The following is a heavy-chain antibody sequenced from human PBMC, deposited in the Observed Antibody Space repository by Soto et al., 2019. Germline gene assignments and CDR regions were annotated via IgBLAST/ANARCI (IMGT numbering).Heavy chain of an antibody. CDR2: ISAYNGNT. Sequence: ASVKVSCKASGYTFTSYGISWVRQAPGQGLEWMGWISAYNGNTNYAQKLQGRVTMTTDTSTSTAYMELRSLRSDDTAVYYCARDVYDFWSGYYPVLDSRAQRTPVTVSS. V-gene: IGHV1-18*01. CDR3: ARDVYDFWSGYYPVLDS. D-gene: IGHD3-3*01. CDR1: GYTFTSYG. J-gene: IGHJ4*02.